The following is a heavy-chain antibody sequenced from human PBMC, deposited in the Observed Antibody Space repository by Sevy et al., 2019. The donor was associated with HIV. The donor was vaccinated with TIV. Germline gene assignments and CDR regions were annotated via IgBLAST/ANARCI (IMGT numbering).Heavy chain of an antibody. D-gene: IGHD6-13*01. V-gene: IGHV3-23*01. CDR2: TSGRGGMT. CDR3: ARERDQQPFDY. J-gene: IGHJ4*02. CDR1: GFTFSTYA. Sequence: GGSLRLSCAASGFTFSTYAMNWVRQAPGKGLEWVSATSGRGGMTYYADSVKGRFTISRDNSKNTLYLQMNSLRAEDTAVYYCARERDQQPFDYWGQGTLVTVSS.